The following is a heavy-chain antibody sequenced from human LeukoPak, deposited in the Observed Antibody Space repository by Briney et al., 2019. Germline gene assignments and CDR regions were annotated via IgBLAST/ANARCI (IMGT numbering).Heavy chain of an antibody. CDR3: ARGRPHGNDY. V-gene: IGHV3-74*01. J-gene: IGHJ4*02. Sequence: GGSLRLSCAASGFTFNSYWMNWVRQAPGKGLVWVSRIASDGSSTTYADSVKGRFSISRDNAKNTLYLQMNSLRVEDTAVYYCARGRPHGNDYWGQGTLVTVSS. CDR2: IASDGSST. CDR1: GFTFNSYW. D-gene: IGHD4-23*01.